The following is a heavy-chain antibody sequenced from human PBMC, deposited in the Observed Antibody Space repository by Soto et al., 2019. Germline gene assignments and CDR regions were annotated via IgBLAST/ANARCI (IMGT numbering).Heavy chain of an antibody. CDR1: GFTFGNYG. V-gene: IGHV3-23*01. D-gene: IGHD3-3*01. J-gene: IGHJ4*02. Sequence: GGSLRLSCGTSGFTFGNYGMGWVRQAPGKGLEWVSGLSSSGGRTYYADSVKGRFTISRDNSKNTLFLQMNSLRAEDTAVYYCAKVANSGVVIEYFDYWGQGSLVTVSS. CDR2: LSSSGGRT. CDR3: AKVANSGVVIEYFDY.